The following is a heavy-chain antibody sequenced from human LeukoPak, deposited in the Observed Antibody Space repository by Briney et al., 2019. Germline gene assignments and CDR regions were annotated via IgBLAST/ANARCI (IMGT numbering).Heavy chain of an antibody. CDR3: TPRLGTFYFQD. CDR2: IYWDDDK. Sequence: SGPTLVKPPQTLTLTYIFFGFSISSSGVGVGWIRQPPGKALEWLALIYWDDDKRYSPSLKSRLTITKDTSKYQVVLTMTNMDPVDTATYYFTPRLGTFYFQDCGQGTLVTVSS. V-gene: IGHV2-5*02. CDR1: GFSISSSGVG. J-gene: IGHJ4*02. D-gene: IGHD1-26*01.